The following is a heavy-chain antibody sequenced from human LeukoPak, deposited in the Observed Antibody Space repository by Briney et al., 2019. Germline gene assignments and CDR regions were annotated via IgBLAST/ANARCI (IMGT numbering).Heavy chain of an antibody. CDR3: AKDWRIAAAGKGSPIDY. J-gene: IGHJ4*02. CDR2: ISGSGGST. Sequence: GGSLRLSCAASGFTFSSYAMSWVRQAPGKGLEWVSAISGSGGSTYYADSVEGRFTISRDNSKNTLYLQMNSLRAEDTAVYYCAKDWRIAAAGKGSPIDYWGQGTLVTVSS. V-gene: IGHV3-23*01. CDR1: GFTFSSYA. D-gene: IGHD6-13*01.